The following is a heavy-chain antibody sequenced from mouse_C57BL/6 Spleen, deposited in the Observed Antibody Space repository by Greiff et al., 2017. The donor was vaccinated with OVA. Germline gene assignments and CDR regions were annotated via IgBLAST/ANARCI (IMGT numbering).Heavy chain of an antibody. D-gene: IGHD3-2*02. V-gene: IGHV1-50*01. J-gene: IGHJ3*01. Sequence: VQLQQSGAELVKPGASVKLSCKASGYTFTSYWMQWVKQRPGQGLEWIGEIDPSDSYTNYNQKFKGKATLTVDTSSSTAYMQLSSLTSEDSAVYYCASPAQAGFAYWGQGTLVTVSA. CDR3: ASPAQAGFAY. CDR2: IDPSDSYT. CDR1: GYTFTSYW.